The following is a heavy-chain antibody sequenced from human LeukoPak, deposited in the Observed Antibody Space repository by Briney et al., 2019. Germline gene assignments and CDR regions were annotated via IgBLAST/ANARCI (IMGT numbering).Heavy chain of an antibody. J-gene: IGHJ4*02. CDR1: GFTFSSYD. Sequence: GGSLRLSCAASGFTFSSYDMSWVRQAPGKGLEWVSAIINSGDSTYYADSVKGRFTISRDNSKNTLYLQMNSLRAEDTAVYYCAKDRGGGFDSWGQGTLVTVSS. V-gene: IGHV3-23*01. D-gene: IGHD3-10*01. CDR3: AKDRGGGFDS. CDR2: IINSGDST.